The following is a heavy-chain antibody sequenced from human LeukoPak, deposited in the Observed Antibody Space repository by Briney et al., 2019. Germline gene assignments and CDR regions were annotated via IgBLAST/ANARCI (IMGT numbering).Heavy chain of an antibody. CDR2: LKFDGTIT. V-gene: IGHV3-74*03. Sequence: GGSLRLSCAASGFTFSSYWIHWVRQAPGKGLVWVSRLKFDGTITQYADSVKGRFTVSRDNAKNTLYLQMDSLRAEDTAVYYCAGQANNWFDPWGQGTLVTVSS. CDR3: AGQANNWFDP. J-gene: IGHJ5*02. CDR1: GFTFSSYW.